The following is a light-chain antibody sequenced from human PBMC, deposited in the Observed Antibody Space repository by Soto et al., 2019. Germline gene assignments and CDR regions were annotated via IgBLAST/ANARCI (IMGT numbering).Light chain of an antibody. CDR2: VAS. V-gene: IGKV1-39*01. Sequence: DIQMTQSPSSLSASVGDRVTITCRASQSIRSYLSWYQQKPGKAPKLLINVASTLQSGVPSRFSGSGSGTDFTLTISSLQPEDFATYFCQQSYSTPPWTFGQGTKVEIK. J-gene: IGKJ1*01. CDR1: QSIRSY. CDR3: QQSYSTPPWT.